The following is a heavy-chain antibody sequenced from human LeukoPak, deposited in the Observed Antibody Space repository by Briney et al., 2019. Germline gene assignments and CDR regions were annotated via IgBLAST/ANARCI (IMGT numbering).Heavy chain of an antibody. Sequence: PGRSLRLSCAASGFTFRSYGMHWVRQAPGKRLEWVAVISYDGSNKYYADSVKGRFTISRDNSKKTLYLQMNSLRAEDTAEYYCAKARWSAALYYFDYWGQGTLVTVSS. CDR2: ISYDGSNK. CDR1: GFTFRSYG. V-gene: IGHV3-30*18. J-gene: IGHJ4*02. D-gene: IGHD6-13*01. CDR3: AKARWSAALYYFDY.